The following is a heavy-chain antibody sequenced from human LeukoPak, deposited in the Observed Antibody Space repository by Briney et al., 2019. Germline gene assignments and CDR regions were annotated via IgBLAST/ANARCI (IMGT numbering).Heavy chain of an antibody. D-gene: IGHD2-2*01. J-gene: IGHJ4*02. CDR1: GFTFSNYW. Sequence: GGSLRLSCAASGFTFSNYWIHWVRQAPGKGVGWVSHINSDGSSTSCADSVKGRFTISRDNAKNTLYLQMNSLRAEDTDVYYCARDGYCSSTSCYYFDYWGQGTLVTVSS. CDR2: INSDGSST. V-gene: IGHV3-74*01. CDR3: ARDGYCSSTSCYYFDY.